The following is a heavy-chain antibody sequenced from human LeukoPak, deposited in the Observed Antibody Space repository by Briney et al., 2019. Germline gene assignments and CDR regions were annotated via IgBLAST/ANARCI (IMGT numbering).Heavy chain of an antibody. D-gene: IGHD3-9*01. J-gene: IGHJ6*02. CDR2: IHHGGST. CDR3: AILRHFDEHYYYYDMDV. CDR1: GGSISNYY. Sequence: PSETLSLTCTASGGSISNYYWSWIRQPPGKGLEWIGYIHHGGSTNYNPSLKSRVAISVGTSKNQFSLKLSSVTAADTAVYYCAILRHFDEHYYYYDMDVWGQGTTVTVSS. V-gene: IGHV4-59*01.